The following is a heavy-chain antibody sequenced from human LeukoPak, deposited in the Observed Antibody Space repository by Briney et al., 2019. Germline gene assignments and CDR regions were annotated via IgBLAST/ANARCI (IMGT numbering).Heavy chain of an antibody. D-gene: IGHD2-2*01. CDR1: GFTFSSYG. CDR2: ISYDGSNK. CDR3: AKAPYCSSTSCYRGYYMDV. Sequence: GRSLRLSCAASGFTFSSYGMHWVRQAPGKGLEWVAVISYDGSNKYYADSVKGRFTISRDNSKNTLYLQMNSLRAEDTAVYYCAKAPYCSSTSCYRGYYMDVWGKGTTVTVSS. V-gene: IGHV3-30*18. J-gene: IGHJ6*03.